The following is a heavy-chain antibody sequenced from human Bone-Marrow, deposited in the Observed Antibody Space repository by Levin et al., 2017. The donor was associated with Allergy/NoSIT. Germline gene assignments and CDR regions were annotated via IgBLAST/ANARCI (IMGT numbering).Heavy chain of an antibody. V-gene: IGHV4-38-2*02. CDR2: IYHSGST. D-gene: IGHD6-19*01. CDR1: GYSISSGYY. J-gene: IGHJ4*02. Sequence: SETLSLTCTVSGYSISSGYYWGWIRQPPGKGLEWIGSIYHSGSTYYNPSLKSRVTISVDTSKNQFSLKLSSVTAADTAVYYCARVKVGFLAVAGTRGYFDYWGQGTLVTVSS. CDR3: ARVKVGFLAVAGTRGYFDY.